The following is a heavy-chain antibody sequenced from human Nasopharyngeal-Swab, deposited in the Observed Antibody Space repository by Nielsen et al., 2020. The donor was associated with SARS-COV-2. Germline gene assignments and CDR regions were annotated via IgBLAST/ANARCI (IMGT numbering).Heavy chain of an antibody. D-gene: IGHD3-22*01. Sequence: SETLSLTCTVSGGSISSYYWSWIRQPPGKGLEWIGYIYYSGSTNYNPSLKSRVTILVDTSKNQFSLKLSSVTAADTAVYYCARGSGYYDSSGYSDYWGQGTLVTVSS. CDR2: IYYSGST. CDR3: ARGSGYYDSSGYSDY. V-gene: IGHV4-59*13. CDR1: GGSISSYY. J-gene: IGHJ4*02.